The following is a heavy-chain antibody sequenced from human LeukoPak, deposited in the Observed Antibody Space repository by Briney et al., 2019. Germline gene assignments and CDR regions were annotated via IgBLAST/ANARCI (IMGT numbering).Heavy chain of an antibody. Sequence: SETLSLTCAVYGGSFSGYYWSWIRQPPGKGLEWIGEINHSGSTNYNPSLKSRVTISVDTSKNQFSLKLSSVTAADTAVYYCARDLRDSSGFDYWGQGTLVTVSS. V-gene: IGHV4-34*01. D-gene: IGHD3-22*01. J-gene: IGHJ4*02. CDR2: INHSGST. CDR3: ARDLRDSSGFDY. CDR1: GGSFSGYY.